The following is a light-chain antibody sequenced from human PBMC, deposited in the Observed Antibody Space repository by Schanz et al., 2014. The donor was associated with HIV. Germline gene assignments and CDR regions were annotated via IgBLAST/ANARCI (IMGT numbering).Light chain of an antibody. V-gene: IGLV2-8*01. CDR3: QSHDSALSAIVV. CDR2: DVS. CDR1: SSDVGGYNY. J-gene: IGLJ2*01. Sequence: QSVLTQPPSASGSPGQSVTISCTGTSSDVGGYNYVSWYQQHPGKAPKLMIYDVSNRPSGVPDRFSGSKSGTSASLVITGLQAEDEADYYCQSHDSALSAIVVFGGGTKLTVL.